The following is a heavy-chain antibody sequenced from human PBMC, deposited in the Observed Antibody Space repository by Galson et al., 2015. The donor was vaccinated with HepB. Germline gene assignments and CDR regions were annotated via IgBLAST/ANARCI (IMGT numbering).Heavy chain of an antibody. CDR1: GFAFRTYA. Sequence: SLRLSCAASGFAFRTYAMSWVRQAPGKGLEWVSGISAGGGSTYYVDPVKGRFTISRDNSKNTLYLQMNSLRAEDTAVYYCAKEGGSGGAVRGQFDYWGQGTLVTVSS. D-gene: IGHD3-10*01. CDR2: ISAGGGST. J-gene: IGHJ4*02. V-gene: IGHV3-23*01. CDR3: AKEGGSGGAVRGQFDY.